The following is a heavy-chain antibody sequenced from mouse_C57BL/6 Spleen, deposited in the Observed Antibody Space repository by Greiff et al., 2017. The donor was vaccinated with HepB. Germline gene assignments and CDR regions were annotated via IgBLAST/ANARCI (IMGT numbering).Heavy chain of an antibody. CDR3: TRVGNYYFDY. Sequence: EVQVVESGGGLVQPGGSMKLSCAASGFTFSDAWMDWVRQSPEKGLEWVAEIRNKANNHATYYAESVKGRFTISRDDSKSSVYLQMNSLRAEDTGIYYCTRVGNYYFDYWGQGTTLTVSS. CDR2: IRNKANNHAT. CDR1: GFTFSDAW. J-gene: IGHJ2*01. V-gene: IGHV6-6*01. D-gene: IGHD2-1*01.